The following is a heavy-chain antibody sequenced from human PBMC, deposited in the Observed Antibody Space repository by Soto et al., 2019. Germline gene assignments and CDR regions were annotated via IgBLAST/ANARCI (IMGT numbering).Heavy chain of an antibody. CDR3: ARDLTIRSPGYGMGV. CDR2: ISYDGRNK. CDR1: GFTFSSYA. V-gene: IGHV3-30*04. Sequence: QVQLVESGGGVVQPGRSLRLSCAASGFTFSSYAMHWVRQAPGKGLEWVAVISYDGRNKDHADPVKGRPTISRDNSKNTLYVQRNSLRAEDTAVYYGARDLTIRSPGYGMGVWGQGTTVTVSS. J-gene: IGHJ6*02.